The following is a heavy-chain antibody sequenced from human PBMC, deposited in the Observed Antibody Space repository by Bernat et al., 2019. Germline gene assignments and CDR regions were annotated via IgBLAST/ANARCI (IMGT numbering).Heavy chain of an antibody. V-gene: IGHV3-43*02. Sequence: EVQLVESGGGVVQPGGSLRLSCAASGFTFDDYAMHWVRQAPGKGLEWVSLISGDGGSTYYADSVKGRFTISRDNSKNSLYLQMNSLRTEDTALYYCAKVLICRSFRELPDAFDIWGQGTMVTVSS. CDR3: AKVLICRSFRELPDAFDI. CDR1: GFTFDDYA. D-gene: IGHD3-10*01. CDR2: ISGDGGST. J-gene: IGHJ3*02.